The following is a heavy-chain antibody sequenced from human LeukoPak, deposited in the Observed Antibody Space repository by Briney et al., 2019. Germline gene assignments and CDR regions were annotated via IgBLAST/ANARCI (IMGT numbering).Heavy chain of an antibody. Sequence: PSETLSLTCTVSGGSISSYYWSWLQQPPGKGLEWIGYIYYSGSTNYNPSLKSRVTISVDTSKNQFSLKLSSVTAADTAVYYCARAKYSGSYYVRGAFDIWGQGTMVTASS. J-gene: IGHJ3*02. V-gene: IGHV4-59*01. D-gene: IGHD1-26*01. CDR2: IYYSGST. CDR1: GGSISSYY. CDR3: ARAKYSGSYYVRGAFDI.